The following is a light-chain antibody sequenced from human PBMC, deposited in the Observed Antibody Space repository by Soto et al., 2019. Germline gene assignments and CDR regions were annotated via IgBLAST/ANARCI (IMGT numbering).Light chain of an antibody. CDR2: AAS. V-gene: IGKV1-39*01. CDR1: QSISNY. CDR3: QQSYHTLPLT. J-gene: IGKJ4*01. Sequence: DIQMTQSPSSLSASVGDRVTITCRASQSISNYVNWYQQRLGKAPNLLIYAASSLQSGVPSRFSGSGSGRDFTLTISSLHPEDFATHYCQQSYHTLPLTFGGGTKVEI.